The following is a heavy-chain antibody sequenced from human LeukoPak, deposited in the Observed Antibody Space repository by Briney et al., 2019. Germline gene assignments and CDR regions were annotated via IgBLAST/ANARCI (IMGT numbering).Heavy chain of an antibody. CDR3: ARDPRNYDLGY. CDR2: IYTSGST. J-gene: IGHJ4*02. Sequence: SETLSLTCTVSGGSISSYYRSWIRQPAGKGLEWIGRIYTSGSTNYNPSLKSRVTMSVDTSKNQFSLKLTSVTAADTAVYYCARDPRNYDLGYWGQGTLVTVSS. CDR1: GGSISSYY. V-gene: IGHV4-4*07. D-gene: IGHD3-3*01.